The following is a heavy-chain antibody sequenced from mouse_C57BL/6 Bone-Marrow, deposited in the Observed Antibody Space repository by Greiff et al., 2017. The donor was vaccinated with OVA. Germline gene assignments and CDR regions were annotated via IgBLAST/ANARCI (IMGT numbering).Heavy chain of an antibody. J-gene: IGHJ1*03. D-gene: IGHD2-1*01. CDR2: IYPRSGNT. CDR3: AEGGNLWYFDV. CDR1: GYTFTSYG. V-gene: IGHV1-81*01. Sequence: VQLQQSGAELARPGASVKLSCKASGYTFTSYGISWVKQSTGQGLEWIGEIYPRSGNTYYTEKFKGKATLTADKSSSTAYMELRSLTSEDSAVYFCAEGGNLWYFDVWGTGTTVTVSS.